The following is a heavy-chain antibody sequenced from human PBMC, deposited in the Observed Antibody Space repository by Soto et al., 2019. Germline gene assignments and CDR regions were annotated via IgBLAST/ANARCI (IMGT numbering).Heavy chain of an antibody. CDR2: IFESGAT. Sequence: QVQLQESGPGLVKPSGTLSLTCAVSGGSISSSSWWTWVRQSPGKGLEWIGEIFESGATNYNPALKRRLTISVDKSKNQFSLNPSSLTAADTAVYFCTTSHAGELNNWGQGTLITVSS. V-gene: IGHV4-4*02. D-gene: IGHD1-7*01. CDR1: GGSISSSSW. J-gene: IGHJ4*02. CDR3: TTSHAGELNN.